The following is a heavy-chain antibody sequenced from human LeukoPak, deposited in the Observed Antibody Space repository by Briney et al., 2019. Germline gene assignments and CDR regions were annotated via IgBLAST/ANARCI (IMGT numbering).Heavy chain of an antibody. CDR1: GDSVSSNSAT. Sequence: QTLSLTCAISGDSVSSNSATWNWIRQSPSRGLEWLGRTYQRSKWFNDYAVSVESRITINPDTSKNQFSLQLNSVTPEDTAVYYCASGATYCGGDCYLHWGQGTLVTVSS. D-gene: IGHD2-21*02. CDR3: ASGATYCGGDCYLH. V-gene: IGHV6-1*01. CDR2: TYQRSKWFN. J-gene: IGHJ4*02.